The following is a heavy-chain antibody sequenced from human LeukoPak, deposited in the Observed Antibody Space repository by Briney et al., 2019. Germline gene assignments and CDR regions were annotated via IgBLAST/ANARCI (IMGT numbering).Heavy chain of an antibody. CDR2: FYTGGST. J-gene: IGHJ4*02. D-gene: IGHD1-1*01. CDR1: GFTVSSNY. V-gene: IGHV3-53*01. Sequence: HPGGSLRLSCAASGFTVSSNYMSWVRQAPGKGLEWVSVFYTGGSTYYADSVKGRFTISRDNSKNTLYLQMNSLRAEDTAVYYCAKLYSFGSWGQGTLVTVSS. CDR3: AKLYSFGS.